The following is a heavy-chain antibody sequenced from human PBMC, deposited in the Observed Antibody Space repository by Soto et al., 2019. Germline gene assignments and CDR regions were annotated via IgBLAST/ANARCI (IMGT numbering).Heavy chain of an antibody. CDR1: GGSISSGDYY. CDR2: IYYSGST. CDR3: ASPSDGYDDAFDI. D-gene: IGHD3-16*01. J-gene: IGHJ3*02. Sequence: PSETLSLTCTVSGGSISSGDYYWSWIRQPPGKGLEWIGYIYYSGSTYYNPSLKSRVTISVDTSKNQFSLKLSSVTAADTAVYYCASPSDGYDDAFDIWGQGTMVTVSS. V-gene: IGHV4-30-4*01.